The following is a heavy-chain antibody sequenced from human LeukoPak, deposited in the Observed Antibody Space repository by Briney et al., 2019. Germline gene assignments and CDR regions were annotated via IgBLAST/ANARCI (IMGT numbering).Heavy chain of an antibody. CDR2: VYYTGST. J-gene: IGHJ6*02. CDR1: GGSISSYY. CDR3: AWALVAPAPPLFNI. Sequence: SETLSLTCTVSGGSISSYYWSWVRQPPGKGLEWIGSVYYTGSTYYTPSLRSRVSLSVDTSKHQFSLRLTSVTAADTAMYYCAWALVAPAPPLFNIWGQGTTVTVSS. V-gene: IGHV4-59*04. D-gene: IGHD2-2*01.